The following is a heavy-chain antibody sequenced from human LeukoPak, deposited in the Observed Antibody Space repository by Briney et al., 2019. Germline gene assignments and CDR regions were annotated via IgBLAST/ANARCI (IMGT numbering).Heavy chain of an antibody. V-gene: IGHV1-2*02. D-gene: IGHD3-22*01. CDR3: ARDSRHYYDSSGYYPLMWY. CDR2: INPNSGGT. J-gene: IGHJ4*02. Sequence: VASVKVSCKASGYTFTGYYMHWVRQAPGQGLEWMGWINPNSGGTNYAQKFQGRVTMTRDTSISTAYMELSRLRSDDTAVYYCARDSRHYYDSSGYYPLMWYWGQGTLVTVSS. CDR1: GYTFTGYY.